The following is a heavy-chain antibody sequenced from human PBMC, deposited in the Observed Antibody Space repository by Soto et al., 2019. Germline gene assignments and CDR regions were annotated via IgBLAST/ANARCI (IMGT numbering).Heavy chain of an antibody. V-gene: IGHV3-23*01. J-gene: IGHJ4*02. CDR2: ISGSGGST. CDR3: AKDEQQLVHLPFDY. Sequence: EVQLLESGGGLVQPGGSLTLSCAASGFTFSSYAMSWVRQAPGKWLDWVSAISGSGGSTYYADSVKGRFTISRDNSKNTRYLQMNSLRAEDTAVYYGAKDEQQLVHLPFDYLGQGTLVTVSS. CDR1: GFTFSSYA. D-gene: IGHD6-13*01.